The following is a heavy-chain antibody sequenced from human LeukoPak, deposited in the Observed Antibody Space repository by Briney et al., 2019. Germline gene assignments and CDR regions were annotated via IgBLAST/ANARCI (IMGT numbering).Heavy chain of an antibody. D-gene: IGHD3-10*01. J-gene: IGHJ4*02. CDR1: GGSISSGSYY. Sequence: SETLSLTCTVSGGSISSGSYYWSWIRQPAGKGLEWIGRIYTSGSTNYNPSLKSRVTISVDTSKNQFSLKLSSVTAADTAVYYCARDSGPSTVDYWGQGTLVTVSS. CDR2: IYTSGST. V-gene: IGHV4-61*02. CDR3: ARDSGPSTVDY.